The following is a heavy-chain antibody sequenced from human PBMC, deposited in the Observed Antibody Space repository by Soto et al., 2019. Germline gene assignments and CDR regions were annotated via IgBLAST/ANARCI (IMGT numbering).Heavy chain of an antibody. V-gene: IGHV4-30-4*01. J-gene: IGHJ4*02. CDR2: IYYSGST. D-gene: IGHD5-12*01. Sequence: PSETLSLTCTVSGGSISSGDYYWSWIRQPPGKGLEWIGYIYYSGSTYYNPSLKSRVTISVDTSKNQFSLKLSSVTAADTAVYYCARGPGGWLQFQLDYWGQGTLVTVSS. CDR1: GGSISSGDYY. CDR3: ARGPGGWLQFQLDY.